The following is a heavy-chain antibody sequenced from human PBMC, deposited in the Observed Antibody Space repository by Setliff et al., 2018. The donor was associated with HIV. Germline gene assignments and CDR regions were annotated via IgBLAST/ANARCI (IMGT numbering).Heavy chain of an antibody. CDR1: GGSIIDSRYF. D-gene: IGHD3-3*01. V-gene: IGHV4-39*01. CDR3: VRHVWSDDFLVPGWFDS. CDR2: VYYSGIT. Sequence: SETLSLTCTVSGGSIIDSRYFWGWIRQPPGKGLEWIGSVYYSGITYYSSSLKSRVTVSVDTSRIQFSLKQTSVTAADTAVYKCVRHVWSDDFLVPGWFDSWSQGTLVTVSS. J-gene: IGHJ5*01.